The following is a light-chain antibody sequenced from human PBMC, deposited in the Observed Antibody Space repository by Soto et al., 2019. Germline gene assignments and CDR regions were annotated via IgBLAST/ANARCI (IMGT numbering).Light chain of an antibody. Sequence: PGQRATLSCRASQSVDTTFFAWYQKKPGQAPRLLIYGVSKRATGIPDRFSGSGSGTDFTLIISRLEPEDFAVYYCQQYMSSVTFGQGTKVGIK. CDR2: GVS. J-gene: IGKJ1*01. CDR1: QSVDTTF. V-gene: IGKV3-20*01. CDR3: QQYMSSVT.